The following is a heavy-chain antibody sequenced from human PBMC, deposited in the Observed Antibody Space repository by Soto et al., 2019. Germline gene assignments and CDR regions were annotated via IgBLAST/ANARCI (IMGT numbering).Heavy chain of an antibody. V-gene: IGHV4-38-2*01. D-gene: IGHD6-19*01. CDR3: ARNSSGWSFDS. J-gene: IGHJ4*02. Sequence: SETLSLTCAVSGDSINNNYYWGWIRKPPGKGLEWIASIYNSVSTHYNPSLKSRVTISIDTSKKQFSLQLTSVTAADTAVYYCARNSSGWSFDSWGQGTRVTVSS. CDR2: IYNSVST. CDR1: GDSINNNYY.